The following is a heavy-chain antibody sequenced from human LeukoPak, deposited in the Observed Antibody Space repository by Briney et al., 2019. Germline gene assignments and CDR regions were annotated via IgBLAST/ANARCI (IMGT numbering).Heavy chain of an antibody. CDR1: GFTFSDYA. CDR2: IGSTTRYI. Sequence: GGSLRLSCAASGFTFSDYAMNWVRQAPGKGLEWVSSIGSTTRYIYYADSAKGRFTISRDNAKNSLYLHMNSLRAEDTAVYYCARDWAVAGTFDYWGQGTLVTVSS. V-gene: IGHV3-21*01. CDR3: ARDWAVAGTFDY. J-gene: IGHJ4*02. D-gene: IGHD6-19*01.